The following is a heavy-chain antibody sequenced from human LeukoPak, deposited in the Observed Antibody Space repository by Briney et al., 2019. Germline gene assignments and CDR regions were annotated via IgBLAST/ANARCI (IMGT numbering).Heavy chain of an antibody. Sequence: SETLSLTCAVYGGSFSGYYWSWIRQPPGKGLEWIGEINNSGSTNYNPSLKSRVTISVDTSKNQFSLKLSSVTAADTAVYYCARGPRITMIVVVITDAFDIWGQGTMVTVSS. V-gene: IGHV4-34*01. J-gene: IGHJ3*02. CDR2: INNSGST. CDR1: GGSFSGYY. CDR3: ARGPRITMIVVVITDAFDI. D-gene: IGHD3-22*01.